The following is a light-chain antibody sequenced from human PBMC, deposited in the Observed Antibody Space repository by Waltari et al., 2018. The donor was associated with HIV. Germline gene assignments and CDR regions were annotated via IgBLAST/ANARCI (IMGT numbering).Light chain of an antibody. CDR3: SSYAGSNNWV. CDR1: SSDGGGYNY. V-gene: IGLV2-8*01. CDR2: EVS. J-gene: IGLJ3*02. Sequence: QSALTQPPSASGSPGQSVTISCTGTSSDGGGYNYVSWYQQHPGKAPQLMIYEVSQRPSGVPNRFSGSKSGNTASLTVSGLQTEDEANYYCSSYAGSNNWVFGGGTNLTVL.